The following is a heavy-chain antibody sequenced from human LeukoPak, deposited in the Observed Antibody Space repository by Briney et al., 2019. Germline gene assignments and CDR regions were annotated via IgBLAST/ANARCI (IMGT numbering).Heavy chain of an antibody. J-gene: IGHJ6*03. CDR1: GGSNSSYY. CDR3: ARDLTYSSGWYYYYYYYMDV. D-gene: IGHD6-19*01. CDR2: IYTSGST. V-gene: IGHV4-4*07. Sequence: SETLSLTCTVSGGSNSSYYWSWIRQPAGKGLEWIGRIYTSGSTNYNPSLKSRVTMSVDTSKNQFSLKLSSVTAADTAVYYCARDLTYSSGWYYYYYYYMDVWGKGTTVTVSS.